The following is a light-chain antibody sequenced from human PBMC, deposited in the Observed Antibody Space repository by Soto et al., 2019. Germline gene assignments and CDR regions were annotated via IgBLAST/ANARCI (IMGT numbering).Light chain of an antibody. CDR1: QSISSW. CDR2: KAS. J-gene: IGKJ4*01. Sequence: DSQMTQYPSTLSASIGDRVTITCRAGQSISSWLAWYQQKPGKAPKLLISKASTLQSGVPPRFSRSGSGTEFALTISSLQPDDFATYYCQQYESYPMTFGGGTKVEIK. V-gene: IGKV1-5*03. CDR3: QQYESYPMT.